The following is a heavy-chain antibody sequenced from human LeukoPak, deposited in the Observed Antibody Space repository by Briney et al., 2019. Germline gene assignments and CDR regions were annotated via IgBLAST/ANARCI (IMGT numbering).Heavy chain of an antibody. CDR3: VRGSYYGSGTSYAMFDY. Sequence: GGPLRLSCAASGFTLRNYWMHWVRQAPGKGLVWVSRINSDGSSTSYADSVKGRFTISRDNAKNTLYLEMNSLRAEDTAVYYCVRGSYYGSGTSYAMFDYWGQGTLVTVSS. D-gene: IGHD3-10*01. CDR1: GFTLRNYW. CDR2: INSDGSST. J-gene: IGHJ4*02. V-gene: IGHV3-74*01.